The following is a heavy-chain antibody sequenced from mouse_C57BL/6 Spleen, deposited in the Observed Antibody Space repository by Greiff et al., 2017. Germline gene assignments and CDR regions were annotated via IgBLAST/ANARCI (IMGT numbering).Heavy chain of an antibody. CDR3: ARCWDGFDY. J-gene: IGHJ2*01. D-gene: IGHD4-1*01. Sequence: VKLEESGAELVRPGASVKLSCKASGYTFTDYYINWVKQRPGQGLEWIARIYPGSGNTYYNEKFKGKATLTAEKSSSTAYMQLSSLTSEDSAVYFCARCWDGFDYWGQGTTLTVSS. V-gene: IGHV1-76*01. CDR1: GYTFTDYY. CDR2: IYPGSGNT.